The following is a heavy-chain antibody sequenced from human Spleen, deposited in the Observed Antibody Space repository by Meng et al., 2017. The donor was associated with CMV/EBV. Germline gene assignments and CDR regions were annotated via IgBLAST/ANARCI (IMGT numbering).Heavy chain of an antibody. J-gene: IGHJ4*02. V-gene: IGHV3-7*01. CDR3: ARDSDWSLGH. D-gene: IGHD3-3*01. CDR2: IGGDGSDR. CDR1: GFTFNHHW. Sequence: GESLKISCLASGFTFNHHWMTWVRQAPGKGLEWVANIGGDGSDRYYLDSVKGRFTISRDNAKNSLYLQMTSLTAEDTAVYYCARDSDWSLGHWGQGTLVTVSS.